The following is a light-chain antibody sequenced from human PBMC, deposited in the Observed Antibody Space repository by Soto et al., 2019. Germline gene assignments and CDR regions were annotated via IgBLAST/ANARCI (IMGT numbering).Light chain of an antibody. CDR3: KQYGITPWT. CDR1: QSVSSNY. Sequence: EIVLTQSPGTLSLSPGGGATLSCRASQSVSSNYLAWYQQKPGQAPRLLIYGASNRATGIPGRFSGGGSGTDFTLTISSLEPEDFEVYYCKQYGITPWTFGQGTNVEI. CDR2: GAS. V-gene: IGKV3-20*01. J-gene: IGKJ1*01.